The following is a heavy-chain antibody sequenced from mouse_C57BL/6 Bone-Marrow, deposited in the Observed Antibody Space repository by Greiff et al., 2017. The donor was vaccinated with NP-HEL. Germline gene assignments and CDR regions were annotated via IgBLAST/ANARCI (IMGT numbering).Heavy chain of an antibody. J-gene: IGHJ3*01. CDR3: ARDGDPWFAY. CDR2: INPGSGGT. D-gene: IGHD2-3*01. CDR1: GYAFTNYL. Sequence: QVQLKESGAELVRPGTSVKVSCKASGYAFTNYLIEWVKQRPGQGLEWIGVINPGSGGTNYNEKFKGKATLTADKSSSTAYMQLSSLTSEDSAVYFYARDGDPWFAYWGQGTLVTVSA. V-gene: IGHV1-54*01.